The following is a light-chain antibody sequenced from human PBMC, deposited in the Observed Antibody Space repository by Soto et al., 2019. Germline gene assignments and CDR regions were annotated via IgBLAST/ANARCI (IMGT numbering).Light chain of an antibody. CDR3: QQYGSSPRT. J-gene: IGKJ1*01. V-gene: IGKV3-20*01. Sequence: EIVLTQSPGTLSLSPGETATLSCRASQTISNTYLAWYQQKPGQAPRLLIYGASTRATGIPGRFSGSGSGTDFTLTVNRLEPEDFAEYYCQQYGSSPRTFGQGTKVEI. CDR2: GAS. CDR1: QTISNTY.